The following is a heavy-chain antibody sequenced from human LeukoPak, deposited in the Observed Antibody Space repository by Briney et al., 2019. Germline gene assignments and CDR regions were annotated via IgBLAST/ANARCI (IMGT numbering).Heavy chain of an antibody. CDR2: IYHSGST. V-gene: IGHV4-38-2*01. J-gene: IGHJ4*02. D-gene: IGHD3-10*01. CDR3: AADYYGSGPFDK. Sequence: SETLSLTCAVSGYSISSGYYWGWIRQPPGKGLEWIGSIYHSGSTYYNPSLKSRVTISVDTSKNQFSLKLSSVTAADTAVYYCAADYYGSGPFDKWGQGTLVTVSS. CDR1: GYSISSGYY.